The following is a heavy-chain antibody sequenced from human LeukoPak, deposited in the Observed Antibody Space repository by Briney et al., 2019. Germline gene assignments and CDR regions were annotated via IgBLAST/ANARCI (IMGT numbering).Heavy chain of an antibody. Sequence: ASVKVSCKASGFTFTGYYMHWVRQAPGQGLEWMGWINPNSSGTNYAQKFQGRVTMTRDTSISTAYMELSRLISDDTAVYYCARDYGSGSYRYNWFDPWGQGTLVTVSS. CDR3: ARDYGSGSYRYNWFDP. CDR2: INPNSSGT. CDR1: GFTFTGYY. J-gene: IGHJ5*02. D-gene: IGHD3-10*01. V-gene: IGHV1-2*02.